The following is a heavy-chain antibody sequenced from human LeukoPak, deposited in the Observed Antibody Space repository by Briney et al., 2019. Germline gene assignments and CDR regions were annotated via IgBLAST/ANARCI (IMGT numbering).Heavy chain of an antibody. V-gene: IGHV3-30*01. CDR1: GFTFSSYA. J-gene: IGHJ4*02. D-gene: IGHD6-13*01. Sequence: GRSLRLSCAASGFTFSSYAMHWVRQAPGKGLEWVAVISYDGSNKYYADSVKGRFTISRDNSKNTLYLQMNSLRAEDTAVYYCAKDSTGPIAAPPSLDYWGQGTLVTVSS. CDR2: ISYDGSNK. CDR3: AKDSTGPIAAPPSLDY.